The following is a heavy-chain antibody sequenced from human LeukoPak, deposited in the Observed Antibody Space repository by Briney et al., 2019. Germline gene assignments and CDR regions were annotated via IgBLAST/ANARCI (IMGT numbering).Heavy chain of an antibody. CDR3: ARHGVLLWFGTTPYYFDY. CDR2: IYYSGST. V-gene: IGHV4-39*01. CDR1: GFTFSSYA. J-gene: IGHJ4*02. Sequence: GSLRLSCAASGFTFSSYAMSWVRQAPGKGLEWIGSIYYSGSTYYNPSLKSRVTISVDTSKNQFSLKLSSVTAADTAVYYCARHGVLLWFGTTPYYFDYWGQGTLVTVSS. D-gene: IGHD3-10*01.